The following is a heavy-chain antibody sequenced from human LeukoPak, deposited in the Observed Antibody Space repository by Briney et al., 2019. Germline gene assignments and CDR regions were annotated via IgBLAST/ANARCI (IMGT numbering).Heavy chain of an antibody. J-gene: IGHJ4*02. CDR1: GGSISSHY. CDR2: IYYSGHT. CDR3: ARQSRDTYGPGFDF. V-gene: IGHV4-59*08. Sequence: SETLSLTCTVSGGSISSHYWSWIRQPPGKGLEWIGYIYYSGHTNYNPSLKSRVTISVDTSKNQFSLKLSSVTAADTAVYYCARQSRDTYGPGFDFWGQGALVTVSS. D-gene: IGHD5-18*01.